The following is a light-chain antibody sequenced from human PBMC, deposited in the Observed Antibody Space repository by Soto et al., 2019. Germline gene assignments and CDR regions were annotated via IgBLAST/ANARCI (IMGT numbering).Light chain of an antibody. V-gene: IGKV1-12*01. CDR1: HDIGRW. CDR3: QQADSFPFT. Sequence: DIQMTQSPSSVSASVGDRVTISCRASHDIGRWLAWYQQRPGKAPKLLIYTASKLQPGVPSRFSGSGSGTGIALTISSLQPEDFATYYCQQADSFPFTFGPGTKVDIK. J-gene: IGKJ3*01. CDR2: TAS.